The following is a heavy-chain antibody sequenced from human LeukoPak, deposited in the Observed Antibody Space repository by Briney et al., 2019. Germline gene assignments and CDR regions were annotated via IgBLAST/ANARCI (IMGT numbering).Heavy chain of an antibody. CDR1: GGSISSYY. Sequence: SETLSLTCTVSGGSISSYYWSWIRQPPGKGLEWIGYIYYSGSTNYNPSLKSRVTISVGTSKNQFSLKLSSVTAADTAVYYCAREWDYDSSGYYGTFDYWGQGTLVTVSS. J-gene: IGHJ4*02. D-gene: IGHD3-22*01. CDR3: AREWDYDSSGYYGTFDY. V-gene: IGHV4-59*01. CDR2: IYYSGST.